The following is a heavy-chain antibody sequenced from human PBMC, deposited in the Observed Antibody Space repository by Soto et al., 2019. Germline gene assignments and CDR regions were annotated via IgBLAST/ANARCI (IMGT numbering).Heavy chain of an antibody. D-gene: IGHD6-19*01. CDR1: GGTFSSYA. CDR2: IIPIFGTA. CDR3: ARVEGIAVAGPLDY. Sequence: SVKVSCKASGGTFSSYAISWVRQAPGQGLEWMGGIIPIFGTANYAQKFQGRVTITADESTSTAYMELSSLRSEDTAVYYCARVEGIAVAGPLDYWGQGTLVTVSS. V-gene: IGHV1-69*13. J-gene: IGHJ4*02.